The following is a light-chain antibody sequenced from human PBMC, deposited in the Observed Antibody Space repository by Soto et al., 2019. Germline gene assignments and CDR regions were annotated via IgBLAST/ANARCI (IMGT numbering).Light chain of an antibody. CDR3: HQYNEWRT. J-gene: IGKJ1*01. Sequence: EVVMTQSPATLYVSLVERSTLSCRASQYISKYLAWYQQRPGQAPRLLIYDASTRATGIPDRFSGSGSGTEFTLTISSLQSEDVAVYYCHQYNEWRTFGQGTKVDI. CDR1: QYISKY. CDR2: DAS. V-gene: IGKV3-15*01.